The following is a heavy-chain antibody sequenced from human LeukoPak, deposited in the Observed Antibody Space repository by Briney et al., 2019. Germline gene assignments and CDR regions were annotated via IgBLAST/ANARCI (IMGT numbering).Heavy chain of an antibody. D-gene: IGHD5-24*01. CDR1: GGTFSSYA. V-gene: IGHV1-69*13. CDR3: ASAVEMATTADY. CDR2: IIPIFGTA. Sequence: SVKVSCKASGGTFSSYAISWERQAPGQGLEWMGGIIPIFGTANYAQKFQGRVTITADESTSTAYMELSSLRSEDTAVYYCASAVEMATTADYWGQGTLVTVSS. J-gene: IGHJ4*02.